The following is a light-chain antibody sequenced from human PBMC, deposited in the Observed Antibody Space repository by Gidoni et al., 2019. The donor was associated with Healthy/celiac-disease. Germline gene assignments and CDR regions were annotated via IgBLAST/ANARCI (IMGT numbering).Light chain of an antibody. CDR3: QQGA. V-gene: IGKV3-20*01. J-gene: IGKJ1*01. CDR2: GAS. Sequence: EIVLTQSPGTLSLSSGERATLSCRASQSVSSTYLAWYQQKPGQAPRPLIYGASSRVTGVPDRFSGSGSGTDFTLTISRLEPEDFAVYYCQQGAFGQGTKVEMK. CDR1: QSVSSTY.